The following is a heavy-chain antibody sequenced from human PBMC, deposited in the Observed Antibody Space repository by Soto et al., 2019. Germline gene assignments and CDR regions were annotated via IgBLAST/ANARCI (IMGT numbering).Heavy chain of an antibody. CDR1: GFTFSIYS. J-gene: IGHJ4*02. V-gene: IGHV3-21*01. CDR2: ISSSSSYI. Sequence: PGGSLRLSCAASGFTFSIYSMNWVRQAPGKGLEWVSSISSSSSYIYYADSVKGRFTISRDNAKNSLYLQMNTLRAEDTAVYYRARSPGRDGYNNFDYWGQGTLVTVSS. CDR3: ARSPGRDGYNNFDY. D-gene: IGHD1-1*01.